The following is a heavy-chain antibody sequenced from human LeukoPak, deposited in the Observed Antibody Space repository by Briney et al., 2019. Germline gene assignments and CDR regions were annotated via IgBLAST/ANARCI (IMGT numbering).Heavy chain of an antibody. CDR3: AREWELLRKYLYH. D-gene: IGHD1-26*01. J-gene: IGHJ1*01. CDR2: INPNSGGT. CDR1: GYTFTSYY. Sequence: ASVKVSCKPSGYTFTSYYIHWVRQAPGQGLDWMGWINPNSGGTTYAQNFKGRVTMTWDTSISTAYMELSRLRSDDTAVYYCAREWELLRKYLYHWGQGTLVTVSS. V-gene: IGHV1-2*02.